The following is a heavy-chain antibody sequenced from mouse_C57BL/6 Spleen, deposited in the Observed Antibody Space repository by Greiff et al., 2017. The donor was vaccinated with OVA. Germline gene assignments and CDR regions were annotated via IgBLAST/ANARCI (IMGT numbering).Heavy chain of an antibody. Sequence: QVQLQQPAAELVKPGASVKMSCKASGYTFTSYWITWVKQRPGQGLEWIGDIYPGSGSTNYNEKFKSKATLTVDTSSSTAYMQLSSLTSEDSAVYYCARLGYGSSYQDYYFDYWGQGTTLTVSS. D-gene: IGHD1-1*01. CDR3: ARLGYGSSYQDYYFDY. CDR2: IYPGSGST. J-gene: IGHJ2*01. V-gene: IGHV1-55*01. CDR1: GYTFTSYW.